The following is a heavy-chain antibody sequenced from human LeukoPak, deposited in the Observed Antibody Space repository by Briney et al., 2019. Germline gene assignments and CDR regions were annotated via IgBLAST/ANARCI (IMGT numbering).Heavy chain of an antibody. CDR3: ARGGNSIFDY. V-gene: IGHV3-21*01. CDR2: ISSSSSYI. CDR1: GFTFSSYS. Sequence: GGSLRLSCAASGFTFSSYSLNWVRQAPGKGLEWVSSISSSSSYIYYADSVKGRFTISRDNAKNSLYLQMNSLRAEDTAVYYCARGGNSIFDYWGQGTLVTVSS. J-gene: IGHJ4*02. D-gene: IGHD4-23*01.